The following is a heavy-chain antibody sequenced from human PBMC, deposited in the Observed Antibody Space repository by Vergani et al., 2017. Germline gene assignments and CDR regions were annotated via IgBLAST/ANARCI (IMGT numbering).Heavy chain of an antibody. CDR1: GYTFTGYY. V-gene: IGHV1-2*02. CDR3: ARGGSRWFGELMYDAFDI. D-gene: IGHD3-10*01. J-gene: IGHJ3*02. Sequence: QVQLVQSGAEVKKPGASVKVSCKASGYTFTGYYMHWVRQAPGQGLEWMGWINPNSGGTNYAQKFQGRFTMTRDTSISSAYMELSRLRSDDTAVYYCARGGSRWFGELMYDAFDIWGQGTMVTVSS. CDR2: INPNSGGT.